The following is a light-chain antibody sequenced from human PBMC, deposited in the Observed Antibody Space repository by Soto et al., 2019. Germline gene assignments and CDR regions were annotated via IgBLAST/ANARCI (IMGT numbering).Light chain of an antibody. CDR3: AAWDGSLNHIL. CDR1: SSNMGSNT. V-gene: IGLV1-44*01. Sequence: QSVLTQPPSASGTPGQGVAISCSGSSSNMGSNTVNWYQHLPGTAPKLLIYNDNQRPSGVPDRFFGSKSVTSASLAITGLQSEDEADYYCAAWDGSLNHILFGGGTQLTVL. CDR2: NDN. J-gene: IGLJ2*01.